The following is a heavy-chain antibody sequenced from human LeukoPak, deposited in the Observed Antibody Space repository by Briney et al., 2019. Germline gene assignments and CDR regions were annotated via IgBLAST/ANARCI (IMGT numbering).Heavy chain of an antibody. D-gene: IGHD6-6*01. CDR3: ARVKLGHAFDI. V-gene: IGHV3-66*01. CDR2: IYSGGST. CDR1: GFSFDDYA. Sequence: GGSLRLSCTASGFSFDDYAMHWVRQAPGKGLEWVSVIYSGGSTYYADSVKGRFTISRDNSKNTLYLKMNSLRAEDTAVYYCARVKLGHAFDIWGQGTMVTVSS. J-gene: IGHJ3*02.